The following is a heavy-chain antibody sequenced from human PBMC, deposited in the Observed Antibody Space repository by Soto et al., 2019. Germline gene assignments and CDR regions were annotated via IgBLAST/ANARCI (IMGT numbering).Heavy chain of an antibody. CDR2: IWYDGSNK. Sequence: TWRSLRLSCAASGFTFSSYGMHGFRQAPGKGLEWVAVIWYDGSNKYYADSVKGRFTISRGNSKNTLYLQMNSLRAEDTAVYYCARDRAENFDYWGQGTLVTVSS. CDR1: GFTFSSYG. CDR3: ARDRAENFDY. V-gene: IGHV3-33*01. J-gene: IGHJ4*02.